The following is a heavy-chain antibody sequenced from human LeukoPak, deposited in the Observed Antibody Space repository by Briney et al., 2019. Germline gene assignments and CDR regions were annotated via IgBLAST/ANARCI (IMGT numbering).Heavy chain of an antibody. CDR1: GGTFSSYA. J-gene: IGHJ4*02. Sequence: SVKVSCKASGGTFSSYAISWVRQAPGQGLEWMGGIIPIFGTANYAQKFQGRVTITTDESTSTAYMELSSLRSEDTAVYYCARDNGDGSTWRDPYYFDYWGQGTLVTVPS. CDR2: IIPIFGTA. CDR3: ARDNGDGSTWRDPYYFDY. D-gene: IGHD5-24*01. V-gene: IGHV1-69*05.